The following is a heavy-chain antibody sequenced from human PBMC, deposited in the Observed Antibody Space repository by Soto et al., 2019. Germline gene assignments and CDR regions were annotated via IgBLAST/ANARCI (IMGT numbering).Heavy chain of an antibody. Sequence: QVQLVESGGGVVQPGRSLRLSCAASGFTFSSYGMHWVRQAPGKGLEWVAAIWYDGINKYYADSVKGRFTISRDNSKNTLYLQMNSLRAEDTAVYYCARDHGGARGYYGMDVGGQGTTVTVPS. J-gene: IGHJ6*02. CDR2: IWYDGINK. CDR3: ARDHGGARGYYGMDV. CDR1: GFTFSSYG. V-gene: IGHV3-33*01. D-gene: IGHD2-15*01.